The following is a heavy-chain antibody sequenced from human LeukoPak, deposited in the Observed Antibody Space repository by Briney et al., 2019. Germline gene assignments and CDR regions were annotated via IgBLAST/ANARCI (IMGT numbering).Heavy chain of an antibody. D-gene: IGHD1-1*01. CDR1: GFTLRSYT. CDR2: IGISSNKI. J-gene: IGHJ4*02. V-gene: IGHV3-21*01. Sequence: SGGSLRLSCAASGFTLRSYTMNWVRQAPGKGLEWVSSIGISSNKIYYADSVKGRFIISRDNTENTLYLQMNSMRAEDTAVYYCAKDRYVSPTARRGRESDYWGQGTLVTVSS. CDR3: AKDRYVSPTARRGRESDY.